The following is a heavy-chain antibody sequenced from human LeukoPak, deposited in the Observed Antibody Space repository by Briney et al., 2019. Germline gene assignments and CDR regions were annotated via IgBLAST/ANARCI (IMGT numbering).Heavy chain of an antibody. V-gene: IGHV4-39*01. CDR2: IYYSGST. J-gene: IGHJ4*02. D-gene: IGHD6-19*01. CDR3: ATTVAVLGY. CDR1: GGSISSSSYY. Sequence: SETLSRTCTVSGGSISSSSYYWGWIRQPPGKGLEWIGSIYYSGSTYYNPSLKSRVTISVDTSKNQFSLKLSSVTAADTAVYYCATTVAVLGYWGQGTLVTVSS.